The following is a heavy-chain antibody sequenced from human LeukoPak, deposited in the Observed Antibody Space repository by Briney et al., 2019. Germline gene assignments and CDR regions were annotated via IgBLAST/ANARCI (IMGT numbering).Heavy chain of an antibody. Sequence: QPGGSLSLSCAASGFTFSSYAMSWVRQAPGKGLEWVSAISGSGGSTYYADSVKGRFTISRDNSKNTLYLQMNSLRAEDTAVYYCAKDRRSQWLVQDYWGQGTLVTVSA. CDR3: AKDRRSQWLVQDY. D-gene: IGHD6-19*01. CDR2: ISGSGGST. J-gene: IGHJ4*02. V-gene: IGHV3-23*01. CDR1: GFTFSSYA.